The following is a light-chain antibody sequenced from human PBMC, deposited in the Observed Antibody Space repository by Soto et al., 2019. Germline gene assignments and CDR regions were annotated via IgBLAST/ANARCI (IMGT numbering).Light chain of an antibody. CDR3: QSYDSSLSAYV. V-gene: IGLV1-40*01. J-gene: IGLJ1*01. CDR2: NNN. CDR1: SSNIGAGFD. Sequence: HSVLTQPPSVSGAPGQRVTISCTGGSSNIGAGFDVHWYQQLPRTAPKLLIYNNNNRPSGVPDRFSVSRSATSASLAITGLQAADEADYYCQSYDSSLSAYVFGTGTKLTVL.